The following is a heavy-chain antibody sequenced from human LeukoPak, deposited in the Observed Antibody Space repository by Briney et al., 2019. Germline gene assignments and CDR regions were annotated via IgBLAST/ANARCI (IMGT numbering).Heavy chain of an antibody. D-gene: IGHD3-3*01. CDR2: ISYDGSNK. J-gene: IGHJ4*02. Sequence: GGSLRLSCAASGFTFSSYAMHWVRQAPGKGLEWVAVISYDGSNKYYADSVKGRFTISRDNSKNTLSLQMHNLRAEDTAVYYCARGRGLGVVSPYFDYWGRGTLVTVSS. CDR1: GFTFSSYA. CDR3: ARGRGLGVVSPYFDY. V-gene: IGHV3-30*14.